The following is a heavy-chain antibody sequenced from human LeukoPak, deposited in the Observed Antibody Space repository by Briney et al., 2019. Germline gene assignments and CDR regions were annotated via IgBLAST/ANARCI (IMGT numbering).Heavy chain of an antibody. D-gene: IGHD6-13*01. V-gene: IGHV3-66*02. CDR2: IYSGGST. Sequence: PGGSLRLSCAASGFTVSSNYMSWGRQAPGKGLEWVSVIYSGGSTYYADSVKGRFTISRDNSKNTLYLQMNSLRAEDTAVYYCAREGRIHSSSWSAFDYWGQGTLVTVSS. CDR1: GFTVSSNY. J-gene: IGHJ4*02. CDR3: AREGRIHSSSWSAFDY.